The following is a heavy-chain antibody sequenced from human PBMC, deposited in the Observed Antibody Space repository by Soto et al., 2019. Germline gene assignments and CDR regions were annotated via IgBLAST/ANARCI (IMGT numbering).Heavy chain of an antibody. CDR3: ARAEEGLRMGFPPYNWFDP. CDR2: IIPIFGTA. V-gene: IGHV1-69*12. CDR1: GGTFSSYA. J-gene: IGHJ5*02. D-gene: IGHD4-17*01. Sequence: QVQLVQSGAEVKKPGSSVKVSCKASGGTFSSYAISWVRQAPGQGLEWMGGIIPIFGTANYGQKFQGRVTITADEATGKAYMELSSLRSEDTAVYYCARAEEGLRMGFPPYNWFDPWGQGTLVTVSS.